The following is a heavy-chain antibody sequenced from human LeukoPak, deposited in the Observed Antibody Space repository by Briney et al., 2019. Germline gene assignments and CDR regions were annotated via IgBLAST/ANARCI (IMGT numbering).Heavy chain of an antibody. J-gene: IGHJ6*03. V-gene: IGHV1-2*02. CDR3: ARGSYDSRGYYSDYHFYMEL. CDR1: GYTFTGYY. CDR2: INPYNGDT. D-gene: IGHD3-22*01. Sequence: ASVKVSCKASGYTFTGYYLHWVRQAPGQGLEWMGWINPYNGDTIYSPKFKGRVTLTRDTSTTTSYMDLSRLTSDDTAAYFCARGSYDSRGYYSDYHFYMELWGKGTTVTVSS.